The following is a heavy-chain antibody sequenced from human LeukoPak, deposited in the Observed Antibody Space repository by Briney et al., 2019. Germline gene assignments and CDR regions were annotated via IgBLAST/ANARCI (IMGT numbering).Heavy chain of an antibody. J-gene: IGHJ4*02. D-gene: IGHD1-26*01. CDR2: IWYDGSNK. CDR1: GFTFSSYG. Sequence: PGGSLRLSCAASGFTFSSYGMHWVRQAPGKGLEWVAVIWYDGSNKYYADSVKGRSTISRDNSKNTLYLQMNSLRAEDTAVYYCARGRSSRAYYFDYWGQGTLVTVSS. V-gene: IGHV3-33*01. CDR3: ARGRSSRAYYFDY.